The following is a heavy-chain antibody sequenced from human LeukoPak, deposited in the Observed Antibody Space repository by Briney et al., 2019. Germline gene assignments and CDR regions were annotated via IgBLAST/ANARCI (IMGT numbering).Heavy chain of an antibody. CDR3: ARGPYTGSPEYYFDY. D-gene: IGHD1-26*01. Sequence: SVKVSCKASGGTFSSYAISWVRQAPGQGLEWMGGIIPIFGTANYAQKFQGRVTITADESTSTAYMELSSLRSEDTAVYYCARGPYTGSPEYYFDYWGQGTLVTVSS. J-gene: IGHJ4*02. CDR1: GGTFSSYA. CDR2: IIPIFGTA. V-gene: IGHV1-69*13.